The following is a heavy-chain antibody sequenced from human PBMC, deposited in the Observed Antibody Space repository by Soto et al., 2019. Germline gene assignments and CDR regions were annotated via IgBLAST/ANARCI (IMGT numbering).Heavy chain of an antibody. J-gene: IGHJ6*02. V-gene: IGHV3-23*01. Sequence: PGGSLRLSCAASGFTFSSYAMSWVRQAPGKGLEWASAISGSGGSTYYADSVKGRFTISRDSSKNTLYLQMNSLRAEDTAVYYCAKLYGDYVHIMDVWGQGTTVTVSS. CDR2: ISGSGGST. CDR3: AKLYGDYVHIMDV. D-gene: IGHD4-17*01. CDR1: GFTFSSYA.